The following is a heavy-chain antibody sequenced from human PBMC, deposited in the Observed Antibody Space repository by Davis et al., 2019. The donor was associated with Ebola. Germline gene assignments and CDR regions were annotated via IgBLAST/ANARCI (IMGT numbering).Heavy chain of an antibody. V-gene: IGHV4-34*01. J-gene: IGHJ5*02. D-gene: IGHD3-10*01. CDR1: GGSISSYY. CDR3: ARVTVRGVRGWFDP. Sequence: PSETLSLTCTVSGGSISSYYWSWIRQPPGKGLEWIGEINHSGSTNYNPSLKSRVTVSVDTSKNQFSLKLSSVTAADTAVYYCARVTVRGVRGWFDPWGQGTLVTVSS. CDR2: INHSGST.